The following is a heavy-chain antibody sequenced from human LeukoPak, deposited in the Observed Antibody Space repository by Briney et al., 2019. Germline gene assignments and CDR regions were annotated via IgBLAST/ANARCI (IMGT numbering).Heavy chain of an antibody. D-gene: IGHD3-10*01. J-gene: IGHJ3*02. V-gene: IGHV4-34*01. CDR3: ARRLMVRRHYYGSGSYGAFDT. CDR1: GGSFSGYY. CDR2: INHSGST. Sequence: SSETLSLTCAVYGGSFSGYYWSWIRQPPGKGLEWIGEINHSGSTNYNPSLKSRVTISVDTSKNQFSLKLSSVTAADTAVYYCARRLMVRRHYYGSGSYGAFDTWGQGTMVTVSS.